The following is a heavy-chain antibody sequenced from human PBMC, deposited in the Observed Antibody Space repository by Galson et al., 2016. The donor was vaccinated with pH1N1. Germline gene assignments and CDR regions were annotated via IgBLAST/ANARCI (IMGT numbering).Heavy chain of an antibody. J-gene: IGHJ3*02. CDR3: ARDQGSSWYAGALDI. Sequence: SLRLSCAASGFIFSDYYMSWIRQTPTKGLEWVSVISHNSNTVEYADSVRGRFTISRDKAKKSLSLDMTNLRAEDTAVYYCARDQGSSWYAGALDIWGQGTMVTVSS. D-gene: IGHD6-13*01. V-gene: IGHV3-11*01. CDR1: GFIFSDYY. CDR2: ISHNSNTV.